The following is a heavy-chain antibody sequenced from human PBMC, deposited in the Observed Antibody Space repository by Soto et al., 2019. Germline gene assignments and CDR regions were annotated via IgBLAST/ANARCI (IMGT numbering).Heavy chain of an antibody. D-gene: IGHD3-16*01. Sequence: GGSLRLSCAASGFTFSSYAMHWVRQAPGKGLEWVAVISYDGSNKYYADSVKGRFTISRDNSKNTLYLQMNSLRAEDTAVYYCARDEDDYVWGSYGLDYWGQGTLVTVSS. V-gene: IGHV3-30-3*01. J-gene: IGHJ4*02. CDR3: ARDEDDYVWGSYGLDY. CDR1: GFTFSSYA. CDR2: ISYDGSNK.